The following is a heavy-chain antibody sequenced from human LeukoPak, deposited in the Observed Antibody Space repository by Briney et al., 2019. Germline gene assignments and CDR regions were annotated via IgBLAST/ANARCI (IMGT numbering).Heavy chain of an antibody. CDR2: IKEDRSEK. Sequence: GGSLRLSCAVSGFTFSSYWMTWVRQAPGKGLEWVAKIKEDRSEKYYVDSVKGRFTISRDNSKNTLYLQMNSLRAEDTAVYYCAKDSFHDFWSGYGIDYWGQGTLVTVSS. CDR3: AKDSFHDFWSGYGIDY. J-gene: IGHJ4*02. D-gene: IGHD3-3*01. V-gene: IGHV3-7*01. CDR1: GFTFSSYW.